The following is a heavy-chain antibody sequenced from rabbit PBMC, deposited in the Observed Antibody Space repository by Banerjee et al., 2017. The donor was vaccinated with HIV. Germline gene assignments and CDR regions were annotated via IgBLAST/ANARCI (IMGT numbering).Heavy chain of an antibody. CDR3: ARETAAYAGDTYTTGGNL. D-gene: IGHD6-1*01. CDR1: GFDFSNYY. V-gene: IGHV1S45*01. Sequence: QEQLVESGGGLVQPGGSLKLSCKASGFDFSNYYMCWVRQAPGKGLEWIACIYTSSGTTYYASWAKGRFTISKTSSTTVTLQMTSLTAADTATYFCARETAAYAGDTYTTGGNLWGPGTLVTVS. J-gene: IGHJ4*01. CDR2: IYTSSGTT.